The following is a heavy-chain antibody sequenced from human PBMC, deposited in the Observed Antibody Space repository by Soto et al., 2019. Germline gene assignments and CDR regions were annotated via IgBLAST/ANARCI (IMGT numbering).Heavy chain of an antibody. V-gene: IGHV4-59*08. J-gene: IGHJ4*02. CDR3: ARHERNDFWSGYPRNFDY. D-gene: IGHD3-3*01. Sequence: PSETLSLTCTVSGGSISSYYWSWIRQPPGKGLEWIGYIYYSGSTNYNPSLKSRVTISVDTSKNQFSLKLSSVTAADTAVYYCARHERNDFWSGYPRNFDYWGQGTLVTVSS. CDR2: IYYSGST. CDR1: GGSISSYY.